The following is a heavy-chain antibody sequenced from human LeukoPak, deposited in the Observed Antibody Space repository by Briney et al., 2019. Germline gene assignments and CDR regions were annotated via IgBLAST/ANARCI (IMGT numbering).Heavy chain of an antibody. CDR3: AKGSSTSYYEALDY. D-gene: IGHD2-2*01. Sequence: GGSLRLSCAASGFTFSSYGMHWVRQAPGKGLEWVSAISGSGGSTYYADSVKGRFTISRDNSKNTLYVQVNSLRAEDTAVYYCAKGSSTSYYEALDYWGQGTLVTVSS. CDR1: GFTFSSYG. J-gene: IGHJ4*02. V-gene: IGHV3-23*01. CDR2: ISGSGGST.